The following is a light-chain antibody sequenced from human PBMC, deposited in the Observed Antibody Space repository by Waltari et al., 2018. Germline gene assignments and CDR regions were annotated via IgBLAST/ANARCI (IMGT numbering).Light chain of an antibody. CDR3: QVWDSTGAWV. CDR2: YNS. V-gene: IGLV3-21*04. CDR1: TIGTNS. Sequence: SYVLTQPPSVSVAPGNTATITCGESTIGTNSVHWYQQKPGQAPVLVMSYNSDRPSGIPERFSGSNSGNTATLTISRVEAGDESDFYCQVWDSTGAWVFGGGTRLTVL. J-gene: IGLJ3*02.